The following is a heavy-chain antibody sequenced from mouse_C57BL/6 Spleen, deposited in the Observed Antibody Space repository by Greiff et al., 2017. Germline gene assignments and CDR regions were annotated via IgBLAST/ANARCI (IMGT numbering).Heavy chain of an antibody. CDR2: INPNNGGT. Sequence: EVQLQQSGPELVKPGASVKISCKASGYTFTDYYMNWVKQSHGKSLEWIGDINPNNGGTSYNQKFKGKATLTVDKSSSTAYMELRSLTSEDSAVYYCARGALRRGYAMDYWGQGTSVTVSS. D-gene: IGHD2-12*01. J-gene: IGHJ4*01. CDR3: ARGALRRGYAMDY. V-gene: IGHV1-26*01. CDR1: GYTFTDYY.